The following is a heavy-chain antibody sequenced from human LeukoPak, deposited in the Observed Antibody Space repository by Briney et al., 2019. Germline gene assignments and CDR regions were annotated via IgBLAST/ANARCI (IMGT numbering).Heavy chain of an antibody. D-gene: IGHD2-15*01. J-gene: IGHJ4*02. Sequence: SETLSLTCAVYGGSFSGYYWSWIRQPPGKGLEWIGEINHSGSTNYNPSLKSRVTISVDTSKNQFSLRLSSVTAADTAVYYCARASASSYFPFDYWGRGTLVTVSS. CDR3: ARASASSYFPFDY. CDR2: INHSGST. V-gene: IGHV4-34*01. CDR1: GGSFSGYY.